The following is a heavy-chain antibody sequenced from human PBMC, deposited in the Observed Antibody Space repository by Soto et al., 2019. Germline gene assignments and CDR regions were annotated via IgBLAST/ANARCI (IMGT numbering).Heavy chain of an antibody. Sequence: QVQLVESGGGVVQPGRSLRLSGAASGFTFSSYGMHWVRQAPGKGLEWVAVIWYDGSNKYYADSVKGRFTISRDNSKNTLYLQMNSPRAEDTAVYYCARAWVDTAMVFDYWCQGTLVTASS. CDR2: IWYDGSNK. V-gene: IGHV3-33*01. CDR1: GFTFSSYG. J-gene: IGHJ4*02. D-gene: IGHD5-18*01. CDR3: ARAWVDTAMVFDY.